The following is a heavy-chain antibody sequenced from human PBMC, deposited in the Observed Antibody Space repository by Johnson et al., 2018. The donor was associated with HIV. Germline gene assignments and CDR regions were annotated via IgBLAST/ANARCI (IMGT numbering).Heavy chain of an antibody. CDR1: GFTFSNAW. D-gene: IGHD6-19*01. CDR2: IKSKSDGGTT. J-gene: IGHJ3*02. V-gene: IGHV3-15*01. CDR3: ASGAALAGNAFDI. Sequence: MQLVESGGGLVQPGGSLRLPCAASGFTFSNAWMTWVRQAPGKGLEWVGRIKSKSDGGTTDYAAPVRGRFTISRDNAKNSLYLQMNSLRADDTAVYYCASGAALAGNAFDIWGQGTMVTVSS.